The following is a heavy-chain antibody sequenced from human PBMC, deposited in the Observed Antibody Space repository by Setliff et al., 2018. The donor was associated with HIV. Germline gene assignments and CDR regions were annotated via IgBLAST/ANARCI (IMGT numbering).Heavy chain of an antibody. V-gene: IGHV3-7*01. CDR2: MNQDGSEI. CDR1: GFSLSSSW. Sequence: RLSCEAFGFSLSSSWMSWVRQAPGKGLEWVANMNQDGSEINYVDFVKGRFTISRNNADNSLYLQMSSLRAEDTAVYYCVRDRGWSTFDIWGQGTMVTVSS. CDR3: VRDRGWSTFDI. D-gene: IGHD3-10*01. J-gene: IGHJ3*02.